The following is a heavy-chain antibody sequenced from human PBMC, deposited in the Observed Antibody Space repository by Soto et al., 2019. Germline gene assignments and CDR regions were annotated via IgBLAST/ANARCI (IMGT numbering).Heavy chain of an antibody. D-gene: IGHD3-16*01. CDR1: VYSFTCYY. J-gene: IGHJ4*02. Sequence: XSVKVSCKASVYSFTCYYMHWVRQAPGQGLEWMGWINPNSGGTNYAQKFQGWVTMTRDTSISTAYMELSRLRSDDTAVYYCARAGDRFYYFDYWGQGTLVTVSS. V-gene: IGHV1-2*04. CDR3: ARAGDRFYYFDY. CDR2: INPNSGGT.